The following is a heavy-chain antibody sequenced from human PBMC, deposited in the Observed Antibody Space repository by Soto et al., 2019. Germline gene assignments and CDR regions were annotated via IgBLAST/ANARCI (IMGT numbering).Heavy chain of an antibody. D-gene: IGHD1-26*01. Sequence: SVKVSCKASGGTFSSLTISWVRQAPGQGLEWTGGIIPIYGTANYAQKFQDRVTIIADASTTTAYMELSSLRSEDTAIYYCAKDRRADWESYYYYAMDVCRKRPTVTVSS. CDR3: AKDRRADWESYYYYAMDV. CDR1: GGTFSSLT. V-gene: IGHV1-69*13. J-gene: IGHJ6*04. CDR2: IIPIYGTA.